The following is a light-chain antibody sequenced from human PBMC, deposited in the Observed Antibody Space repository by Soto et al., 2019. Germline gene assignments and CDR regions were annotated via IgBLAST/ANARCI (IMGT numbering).Light chain of an antibody. CDR1: QNIRSN. CDR2: ETS. J-gene: IGKJ3*01. CDR3: QQYNNWPPFT. Sequence: EIVMTQSPGTLSVPPGERATLSCRASQNIRSNLAWYQQKSGRAPRLLIYETSIRAPGIPARFSGSGSGTEFTLTISSLQSEDFAVYHCQQYNNWPPFTFGPGTKVDIK. V-gene: IGKV3-15*01.